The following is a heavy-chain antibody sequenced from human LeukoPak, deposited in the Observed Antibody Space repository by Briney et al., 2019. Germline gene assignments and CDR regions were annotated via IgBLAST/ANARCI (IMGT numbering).Heavy chain of an antibody. V-gene: IGHV1-18*01. Sequence: ASVKVSCKASGYTFTTYGISWVRQAPGQGLEWMGWISAYNGNTNYAQKFQGRVTMTRDTSTSTVYMELSSLRSEDTAVYYCARDRTKLPAAKLGSAFDPWGQGTLVTVSS. CDR2: ISAYNGNT. D-gene: IGHD2-2*01. CDR1: GYTFTTYG. J-gene: IGHJ5*02. CDR3: ARDRTKLPAAKLGSAFDP.